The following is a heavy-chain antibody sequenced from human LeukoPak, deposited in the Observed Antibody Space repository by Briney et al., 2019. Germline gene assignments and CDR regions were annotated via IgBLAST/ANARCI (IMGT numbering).Heavy chain of an antibody. J-gene: IGHJ4*02. CDR2: IYYSGST. Sequence: SETLSLTCTVSGGSISSSSYYWGWLRQPPGKGLEWIGSIYYSGSTYYNPSLKSRVTISVDTSKNQFSLKLSSVTAADTAVYYCARDGALTYDYVWGSYRYPFFDYWGQGTLVTVSS. V-gene: IGHV4-39*07. D-gene: IGHD3-16*02. CDR1: GGSISSSSYY. CDR3: ARDGALTYDYVWGSYRYPFFDY.